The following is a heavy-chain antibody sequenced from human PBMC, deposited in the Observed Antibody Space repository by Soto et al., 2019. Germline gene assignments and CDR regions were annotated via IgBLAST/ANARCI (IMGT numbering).Heavy chain of an antibody. CDR3: ARWGTTGGLDV. Sequence: QVQLVESGGGVVQPGTSLRVSCVGSGFTFRSYVIHWVRQAPGKGLEWVALTSYDGSDKYYGDSVRGRFTISRHNSRNTVDLQMDNLRLEDTALYYCARWGTTGGLDVWGQGTLVSV. CDR2: TSYDGSDK. J-gene: IGHJ1*01. V-gene: IGHV3-30*19. CDR1: GFTFRSYV. D-gene: IGHD3-16*01.